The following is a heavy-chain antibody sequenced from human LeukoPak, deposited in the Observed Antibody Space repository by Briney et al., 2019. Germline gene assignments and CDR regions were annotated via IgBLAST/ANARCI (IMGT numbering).Heavy chain of an antibody. CDR3: ATETEQWLVLQLDY. Sequence: PGGSLRLSCAASGFTFSSYRMHWVRQAPGKGLVWVSRINSDGSSTSYADSVKGRFTISRDNAKNTLYLQMNSLRAEDTAVYYCATETEQWLVLQLDYWGQGTLVTVSS. CDR2: INSDGSST. J-gene: IGHJ4*02. V-gene: IGHV3-74*01. CDR1: GFTFSSYR. D-gene: IGHD6-19*01.